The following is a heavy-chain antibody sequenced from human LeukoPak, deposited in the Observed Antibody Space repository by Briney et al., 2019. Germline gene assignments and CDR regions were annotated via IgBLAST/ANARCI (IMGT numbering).Heavy chain of an antibody. CDR3: ATQGSSWYPYNWFDP. V-gene: IGHV5-51*01. CDR1: GYSFTSYW. CDR2: IYPGDSDT. J-gene: IGHJ5*02. D-gene: IGHD6-13*01. Sequence: GEFLKISCKGSGYSFTSYWIGWVRQVPGKGLEWMGIIYPGDSDTRYSPSFQGQVTISADKSISTAYLQWSSLRASDTAMYYCATQGSSWYPYNWFDPWGQGTLVTVSS.